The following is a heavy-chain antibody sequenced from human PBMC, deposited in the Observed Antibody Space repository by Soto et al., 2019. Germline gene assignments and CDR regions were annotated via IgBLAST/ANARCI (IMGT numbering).Heavy chain of an antibody. CDR3: ARAISGYVT. CDR2: INAGNGDT. Sequence: VQLVQSGAEIKKPGASVMLSCKALGITYNTYAIHWVRQAPGQGLEWMGWINAGNGDTRYSQIFEGRVTIARDTSANPVYMYLGSLKSEDTGIYYCARAISGYVTWGQGTLVTVSS. D-gene: IGHD5-12*01. J-gene: IGHJ4*02. V-gene: IGHV1-3*01. CDR1: GITYNTYA.